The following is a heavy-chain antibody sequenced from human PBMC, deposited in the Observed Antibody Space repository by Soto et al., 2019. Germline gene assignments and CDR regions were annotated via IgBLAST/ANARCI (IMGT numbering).Heavy chain of an antibody. V-gene: IGHV1-69*06. CDR3: ARGGGAVAGTYYYYGTDV. D-gene: IGHD6-19*01. CDR1: GGTFSSYA. CDR2: IIPIFGTA. Sequence: GASVKVSCKASGGTFSSYAISWVRQAPGQGLEWMGGIIPIFGTANYAQKFQGRVTITADKSTSTAYMELSSLRSEDTAVYYCARGGGAVAGTYYYYGTDVWGQGTTVTVSS. J-gene: IGHJ6*02.